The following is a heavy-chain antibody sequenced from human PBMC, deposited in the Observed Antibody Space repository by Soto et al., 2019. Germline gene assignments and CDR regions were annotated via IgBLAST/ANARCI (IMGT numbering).Heavy chain of an antibody. CDR1: RGSISSGTNY. V-gene: IGHV4-39*01. D-gene: IGHD6-25*01. CDR2: IYYSGST. CDR3: GRHEAGWYFDS. J-gene: IGHJ4*02. Sequence: SHTLSLTCTVSRGSISSGTNYWAWIRQPPGKGLEWIANIYYSGSTFHNPSLKSRVTISLDTSKNQFSLKLRSVTAADTAVYYCGRHEAGWYFDSWGQGTLVTVSS.